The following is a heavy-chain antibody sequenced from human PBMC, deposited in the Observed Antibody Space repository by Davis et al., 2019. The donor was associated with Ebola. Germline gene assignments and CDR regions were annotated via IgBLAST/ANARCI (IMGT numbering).Heavy chain of an antibody. V-gene: IGHV5-10-1*01. CDR1: GYSFTSYW. Sequence: KVSCKASGYSFTSYWISWVRQLPGKGLEWMGRIDPSDSYTNYSPSFQGHVTISADKSISTSYLQWSSLKASDTAMYYCARLASPTQGSYGMDVWGQGTTVTVSS. CDR2: IDPSDSYT. J-gene: IGHJ6*02. CDR3: ARLASPTQGSYGMDV.